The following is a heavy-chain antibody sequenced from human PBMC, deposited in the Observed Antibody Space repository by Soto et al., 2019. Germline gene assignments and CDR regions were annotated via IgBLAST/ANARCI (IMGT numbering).Heavy chain of an antibody. V-gene: IGHV4-30-4*01. CDR1: CGSISSGDYY. CDR3: AREDDSSGSLFDY. CDR2: IYYSGST. Sequence: TSETLSLTCTVSCGSISSGDYYWSWIRQPPGKGLEWIGYIYYSGSTYYNPSLKSRVTISVDTSKNQFSLKLSSVTAADTAVYYCAREDDSSGSLFDYWGQGTLVTVSS. J-gene: IGHJ4*02. D-gene: IGHD3-22*01.